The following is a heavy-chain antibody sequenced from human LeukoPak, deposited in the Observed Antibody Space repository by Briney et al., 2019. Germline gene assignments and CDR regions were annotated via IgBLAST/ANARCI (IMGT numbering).Heavy chain of an antibody. CDR2: IWYDGSNK. D-gene: IGHD3-22*01. CDR1: GFTFSSYG. Sequence: GRSLRLSCAASGFTFSSYGMHWVRQAPGKGLEWVAVIWYDGSNKYYADSVKGRFTISRDNSKNTLYLQMNSLRAEDTAVYCCARDSQDSSGYGNAFDIWGQGTMVTVSS. V-gene: IGHV3-33*01. J-gene: IGHJ3*02. CDR3: ARDSQDSSGYGNAFDI.